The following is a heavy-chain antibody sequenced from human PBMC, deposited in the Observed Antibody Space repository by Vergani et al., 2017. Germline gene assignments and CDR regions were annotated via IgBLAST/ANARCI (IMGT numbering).Heavy chain of an antibody. CDR1: GFSFNSYW. Sequence: EVRLLESGGGLEQPGGSLRLSCSASGFSFNSYWMHWVRQVPGKGLLWVSRIKSDGSITAYADSVKGRFTISRDNAQNTLYLQMNSLRVEDTGVYYCARARCIETCYMSNWLDSWGQGTLVTVSS. CDR2: IKSDGSIT. CDR3: ARARCIETCYMSNWLDS. D-gene: IGHD3-9*01. J-gene: IGHJ5*01. V-gene: IGHV3-74*03.